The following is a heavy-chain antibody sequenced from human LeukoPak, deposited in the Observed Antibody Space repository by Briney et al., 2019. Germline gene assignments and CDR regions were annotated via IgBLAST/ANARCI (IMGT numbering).Heavy chain of an antibody. V-gene: IGHV1-8*01. J-gene: IGHJ4*02. CDR1: GYTFTNYD. D-gene: IGHD4-17*01. CDR2: MNPNSGDS. Sequence: ASVKVSCKASGYTFTNYDINWVRQTNGQGLQWIGWMNPNSGDSGYAQELQGRVTMTRDTSISTAYMELSSLTSEDTALYFCARFSPDENHGDYAFDYWGQGTPVTVSS. CDR3: ARFSPDENHGDYAFDY.